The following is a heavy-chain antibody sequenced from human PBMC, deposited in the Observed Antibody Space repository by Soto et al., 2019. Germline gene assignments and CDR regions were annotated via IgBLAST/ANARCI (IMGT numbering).Heavy chain of an antibody. CDR1: GGSISSYY. V-gene: IGHV4-59*01. CDR2: IYYSGST. D-gene: IGHD6-6*01. J-gene: IGHJ4*02. Sequence: SETLSLTCTVSGGSISSYYWSWIRQPPGKGLEWIGYIYYSGSTNYNPSLKSRVTISVDTSKNQFSLKLSSVTAADTAVYYCARGLGSSSDWGQGTLVTVSS. CDR3: ARGLGSSSD.